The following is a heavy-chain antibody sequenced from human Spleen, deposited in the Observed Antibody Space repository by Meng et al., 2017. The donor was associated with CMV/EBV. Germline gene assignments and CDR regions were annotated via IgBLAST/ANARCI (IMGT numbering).Heavy chain of an antibody. CDR1: FHFLLRRLYV. Sequence: SFHFLLRRLYVWHLVPPHPGGGLEWIVYIHHSWTTYHSPSLRGRLTLSVDPSKNQLSLKVTPVTAADTAVYYCSRCMIGPNNWFDPWGQGTLVTVSS. D-gene: IGHD2-21*01. CDR3: SRCMIGPNNWFDP. J-gene: IGHJ5*02. V-gene: IGHV4-31*02. CDR2: IHHSWTT.